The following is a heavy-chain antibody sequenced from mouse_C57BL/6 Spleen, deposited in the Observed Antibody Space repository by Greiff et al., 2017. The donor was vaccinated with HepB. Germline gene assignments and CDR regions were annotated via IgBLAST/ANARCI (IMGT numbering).Heavy chain of an antibody. CDR2: IYPGNSDT. Sequence: VQLQQSGTVLARPGASVKMSCKTSGYTFTSYWMHWVKQRPGQGLEWIWAIYPGNSDTSYNQKFKGKAKLTAVTSASTAYMELSSLTNEDSAVYYCTRDYYGSRGHFDVWGTGTTVTVSS. V-gene: IGHV1-5*01. D-gene: IGHD1-1*01. CDR1: GYTFTSYW. CDR3: TRDYYGSRGHFDV. J-gene: IGHJ1*03.